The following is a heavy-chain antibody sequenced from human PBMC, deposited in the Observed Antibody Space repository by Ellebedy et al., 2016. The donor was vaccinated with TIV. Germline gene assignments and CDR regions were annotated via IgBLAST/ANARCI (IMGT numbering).Heavy chain of an antibody. J-gene: IGHJ6*02. Sequence: MPSETLSLTCTVSGGSISSYYWSWIRQPPGKGLEWIGYIYYSGSTNYNPSLKSRVTISVDTSKNQFSLKLSSVTAADTAVYYCARYSGYYYGMDVWGQGTTVTVSS. CDR1: GGSISSYY. CDR3: ARYSGYYYGMDV. V-gene: IGHV4-59*01. D-gene: IGHD2-15*01. CDR2: IYYSGST.